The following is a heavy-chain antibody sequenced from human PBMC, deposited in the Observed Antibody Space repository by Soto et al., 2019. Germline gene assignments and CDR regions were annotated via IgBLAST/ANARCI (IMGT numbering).Heavy chain of an antibody. D-gene: IGHD3-22*01. Sequence: PSETLSLTCAVSGGSISSGGYSWSWIRQPPGKGLEWIGYIYHSGSTYYNPSLKSRVTISVDRSKNQFSLKLSSVTAADTAVYYCARTTMIVVLDIWGQGTMVTVSS. CDR1: GGSISSGGYS. V-gene: IGHV4-30-2*01. CDR3: ARTTMIVVLDI. CDR2: IYHSGST. J-gene: IGHJ3*02.